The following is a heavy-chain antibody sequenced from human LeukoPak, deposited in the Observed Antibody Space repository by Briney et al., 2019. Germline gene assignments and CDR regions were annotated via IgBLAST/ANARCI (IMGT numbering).Heavy chain of an antibody. V-gene: IGHV1-18*01. Sequence: ASVKVSCKASGYTFTSYGISWVRQAPGQGLEWMGWISAYNDNTNYAQKLQGRVTMTTDTSTSTAYMELRSLRSDDTAVYYCARELYYDSSGYYYYYYGMDVWGQGTTVTVSS. CDR1: GYTFTSYG. CDR3: ARELYYDSSGYYYYYYGMDV. CDR2: ISAYNDNT. J-gene: IGHJ6*02. D-gene: IGHD3-22*01.